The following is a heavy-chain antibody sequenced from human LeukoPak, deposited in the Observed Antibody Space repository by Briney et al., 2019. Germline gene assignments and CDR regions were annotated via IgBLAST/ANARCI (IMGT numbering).Heavy chain of an antibody. V-gene: IGHV4-4*07. CDR2: IYFTGTA. CDR1: GISLSPFH. Sequence: SETLSLICTVSGISLSPFHWTWFRQPAGQRLEWIGLIYFTGTATLNPSLRSRVAMSVDLAKNQLFLKLASMTAADTAMYYCARKDGDYWGQGTLVSVSS. CDR3: ARKDGDY. J-gene: IGHJ4*02.